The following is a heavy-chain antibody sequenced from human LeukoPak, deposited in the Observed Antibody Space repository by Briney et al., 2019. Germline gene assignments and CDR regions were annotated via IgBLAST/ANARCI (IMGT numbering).Heavy chain of an antibody. CDR1: GFTFDDYG. V-gene: IGHV3-20*04. CDR2: INWNGGST. D-gene: IGHD3-22*01. CDR3: ARERTYYYDSNPDYFDY. Sequence: GGSLRLSCAASGFTFDDYGMSWVRQAPGKGLEWVSGINWNGGSTGYADSVKGRFTISRDNAKNSLYLQMNSLRAGDTALYYCARERTYYYDSNPDYFDYWGQGTLVSVSS. J-gene: IGHJ4*02.